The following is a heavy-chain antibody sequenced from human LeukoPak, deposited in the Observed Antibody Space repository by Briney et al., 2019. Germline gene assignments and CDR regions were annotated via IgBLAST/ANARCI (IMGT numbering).Heavy chain of an antibody. Sequence: PGGSLRLSCAASGFTFSSYAMRWVRQAPGKGLEWVSAIRDSGGSTYYADSVKGRFTISRDNSKNTLYLQMNSLRDEDTAVYYCAKVPARITIFGVARFDPWGQGTLVTVSS. V-gene: IGHV3-23*01. D-gene: IGHD3-3*01. CDR1: GFTFSSYA. J-gene: IGHJ5*02. CDR2: IRDSGGST. CDR3: AKVPARITIFGVARFDP.